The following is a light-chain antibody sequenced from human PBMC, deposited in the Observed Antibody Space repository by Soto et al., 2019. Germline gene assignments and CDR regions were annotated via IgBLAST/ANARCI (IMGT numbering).Light chain of an antibody. CDR2: GAS. CDR3: QQFSSYPLT. V-gene: IGKV3-20*01. Sequence: EIVLADSPGTLSLSPGERVTLSCGSSQSVSSTYLAWYQQKPGQAPRLLIYGASSRATGIPDRFSGSGSGTDFTLTISRLESEDFAVYYCQQFSSYPLTFGGGTKVDIK. J-gene: IGKJ4*01. CDR1: QSVSSTY.